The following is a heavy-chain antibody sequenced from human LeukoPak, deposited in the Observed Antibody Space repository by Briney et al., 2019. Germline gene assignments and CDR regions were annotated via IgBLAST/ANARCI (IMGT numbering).Heavy chain of an antibody. J-gene: IGHJ4*02. Sequence: GGSLRLSCAASGFTFSSYAMHWVRQAPGKGLERASRISGSGGITYYAESVKGRFTLSRDNSKNTLFLQMNGLRAEDTAVYYCAKDTGRPVFVILDSWGPGTLVTVSS. CDR2: ISGSGGIT. V-gene: IGHV3-23*01. D-gene: IGHD3-3*01. CDR3: AKDTGRPVFVILDS. CDR1: GFTFSSYA.